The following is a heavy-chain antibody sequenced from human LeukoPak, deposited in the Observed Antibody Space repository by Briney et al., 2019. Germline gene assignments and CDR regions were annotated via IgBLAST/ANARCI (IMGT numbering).Heavy chain of an antibody. J-gene: IGHJ4*02. CDR2: MNPNSGNT. V-gene: IGHV1-8*01. Sequence: ASVKVSCKASGYTFTSYDINWVRQATGQGLEWMGWMNPNSGNTGYAQKFQGRVTMTRNTSISTAYMELSRLRSDDTAVYYCARDSALDSIVVVVAAYSPSDYWGQGTLVTVSS. CDR3: ARDSALDSIVVVVAAYSPSDY. D-gene: IGHD2-15*01. CDR1: GYTFTSYD.